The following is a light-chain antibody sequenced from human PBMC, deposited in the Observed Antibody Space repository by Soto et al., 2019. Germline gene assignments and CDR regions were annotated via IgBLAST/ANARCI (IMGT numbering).Light chain of an antibody. V-gene: IGLV2-14*01. CDR2: DVS. CDR1: SSDVGGYNY. Sequence: QSALTQPASVSGSPGQSIAISCTGTSSDVGGYNYVSWYQQHPGKGPKLMIYDVSNRPSGVSHRFSGSKSGSTASLTISGLPAEDEADYYYSSYTSNNALYVFGTGTKLTVL. J-gene: IGLJ1*01. CDR3: SSYTSNNALYV.